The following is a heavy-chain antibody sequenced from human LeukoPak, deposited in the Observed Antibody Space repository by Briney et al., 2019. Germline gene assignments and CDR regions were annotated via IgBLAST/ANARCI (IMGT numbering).Heavy chain of an antibody. CDR1: GGSISSYY. J-gene: IGHJ4*02. CDR2: IYYSGST. D-gene: IGHD4-17*01. V-gene: IGHV4-59*08. Sequence: SETLSLTCTVSGGSISSYYWSWLRQPPGKGLEWIGYIYYSGSTNYNPSLKSRVTISVDTSKNQFSLKLSSVTAADTAVYYCALLSYGDYSFDYWGQGTLVTVSS. CDR3: ALLSYGDYSFDY.